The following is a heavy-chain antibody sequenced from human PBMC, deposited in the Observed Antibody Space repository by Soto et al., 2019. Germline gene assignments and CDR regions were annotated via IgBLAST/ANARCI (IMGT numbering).Heavy chain of an antibody. J-gene: IGHJ4*02. Sequence: QVQLQESGPGVVKPSQTLSLTCTVSGDSISSGDYYWSWIRQPPGKGLEWIGYVYTTGVTYYNPSLKSRLTMSVDTSKNQFSLRLSSVTAADTAVYYCARAYLRYFDWFDYWGQGTLVTVSS. V-gene: IGHV4-30-4*01. CDR1: GDSISSGDYY. D-gene: IGHD3-9*01. CDR3: ARAYLRYFDWFDY. CDR2: VYTTGVT.